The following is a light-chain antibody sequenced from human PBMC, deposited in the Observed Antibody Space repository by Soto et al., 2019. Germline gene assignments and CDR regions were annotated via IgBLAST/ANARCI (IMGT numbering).Light chain of an antibody. CDR2: EVS. V-gene: IGLV2-14*01. CDR3: NSYTSSNTLV. Sequence: ALTQPASVSGSPGQSITISCTGTSSDVGGYNYVSWYQQHPGKAPKLMIYEVSNRPSGVSNRFSGSKSGNTASLTISGLQAEDEADYYCNSYTSSNTLVFGTGTKLTVL. J-gene: IGLJ1*01. CDR1: SSDVGGYNY.